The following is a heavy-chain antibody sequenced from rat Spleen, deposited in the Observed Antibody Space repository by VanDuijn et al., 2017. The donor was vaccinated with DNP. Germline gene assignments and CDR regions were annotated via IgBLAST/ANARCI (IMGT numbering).Heavy chain of an antibody. CDR3: ARGRHALDA. J-gene: IGHJ4*01. CDR2: INQDSSTI. Sequence: EVRLVESGGGLVQPGRSLKLSCAASGFNYNEYWMGWVRQAPGKGLEWIGEINQDSSTINQTPSLKDKYTISRDNAQNTLYLQMSKLESEDTAIYYCARGRHALDAWRQGTSVTVSS. CDR1: GFNYNEYW. V-gene: IGHV4-2*01.